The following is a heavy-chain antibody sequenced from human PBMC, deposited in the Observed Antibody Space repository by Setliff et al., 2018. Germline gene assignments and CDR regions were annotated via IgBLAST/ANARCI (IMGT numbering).Heavy chain of an antibody. V-gene: IGHV3-72*01. CDR3: VRAVVIRGSKPLDS. CDR2: TKNKANAGYM. D-gene: IGHD3-10*01. J-gene: IGHJ4*02. Sequence: PGGSLRLSCAASGFSFSDYYMMWVRQAPGKGLEWVGRTKNKANAGYMEYAASVKDRFIISRDDSKNSLYLQMYSLKSDDTVVYYCVRAVVIRGSKPLDSWGQGTLVTVSS. CDR1: GFSFSDYY.